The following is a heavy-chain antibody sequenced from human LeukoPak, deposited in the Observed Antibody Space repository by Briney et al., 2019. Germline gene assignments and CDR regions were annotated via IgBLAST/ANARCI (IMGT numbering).Heavy chain of an antibody. V-gene: IGHV1-2*02. CDR3: ARDRGYYYYMDV. Sequence: ASVKVSCKASGYTFTGYYMHWVRQAPGQGLEWMGSINPNSGGTNYAQKFQGRVTMTRDTSISTAYMELSRLRSDDTAVYYCARDRGYYYYMDVWGQGATVTVSS. CDR2: INPNSGGT. J-gene: IGHJ6*03. D-gene: IGHD3-16*01. CDR1: GYTFTGYY.